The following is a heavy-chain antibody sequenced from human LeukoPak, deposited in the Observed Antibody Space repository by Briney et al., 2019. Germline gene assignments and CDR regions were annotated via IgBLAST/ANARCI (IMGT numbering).Heavy chain of an antibody. V-gene: IGHV3-23*01. D-gene: IGHD3-10*01. CDR1: GLTFSNYA. Sequence: GGSLRLSCPASGLTFSNYALSWVPQAPGEGLEWVSAISGSGGNTYYADSVKGQFTIHRDNSKKTLYLQMSSLRAEDTAVYYCAKDVTTLVRGVVDFDYWGQGTLVTVSS. J-gene: IGHJ4*02. CDR2: ISGSGGNT. CDR3: AKDVTTLVRGVVDFDY.